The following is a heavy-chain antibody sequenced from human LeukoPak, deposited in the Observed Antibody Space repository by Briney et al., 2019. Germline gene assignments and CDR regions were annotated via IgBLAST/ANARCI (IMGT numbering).Heavy chain of an antibody. CDR1: GGSFSGYY. D-gene: IGHD1-26*01. V-gene: IGHV4-34*01. CDR2: INHSGST. CDR3: ARGQMGGSYYYYYMDV. J-gene: IGHJ6*03. Sequence: SETLSLTCAVYGGSFSGYYWSWIRQPPGKGLEWVGEINHSGSTNYNPSLKSRVTISVDKSKNQFSLKLSSVTAADTAVYYCARGQMGGSYYYYYMDVWGKGTTVTVSS.